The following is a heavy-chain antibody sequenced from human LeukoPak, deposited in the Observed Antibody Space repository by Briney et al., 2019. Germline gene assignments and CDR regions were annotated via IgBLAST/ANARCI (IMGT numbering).Heavy chain of an antibody. Sequence: PSQTLSLPCTVSGGSISSGDYYWCWIRQPPGRGLEWIGYIYYSGSTYYNPSLKSRVTIPVDTSKNQFSLKLSSVTAADTAVYYCGSRHYYDCSGYDVFDSWGQGTLVTVSS. J-gene: IGHJ5*01. CDR2: IYYSGST. V-gene: IGHV4-30-4*08. CDR1: GGSISSGDYY. D-gene: IGHD3-22*01. CDR3: GSRHYYDCSGYDVFDS.